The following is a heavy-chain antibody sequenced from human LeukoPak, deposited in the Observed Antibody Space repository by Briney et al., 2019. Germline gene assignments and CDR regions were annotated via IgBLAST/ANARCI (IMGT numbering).Heavy chain of an antibody. Sequence: GRSLRLSCAASGFTFSSYGMHWVRQAPGKGLEWVAVISYDGSNKYYADSVKGRFTVSRDNSKNTLYLQMNSLRAEDTAVYYCAKDNYGSGPSWFDPWGQGTLVTVSS. V-gene: IGHV3-30*18. CDR2: ISYDGSNK. CDR3: AKDNYGSGPSWFDP. J-gene: IGHJ5*02. CDR1: GFTFSSYG. D-gene: IGHD3-10*01.